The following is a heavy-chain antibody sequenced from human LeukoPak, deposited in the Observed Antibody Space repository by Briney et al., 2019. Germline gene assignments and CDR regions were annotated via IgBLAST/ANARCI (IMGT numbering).Heavy chain of an antibody. J-gene: IGHJ1*01. CDR3: ASEAYYYDSSGYSTEYFQH. D-gene: IGHD3-22*01. CDR1: GYDFINYG. CDR2: RSIYNGNT. V-gene: IGHV1-18*01. Sequence: ASVKVSCKASGYDFINYGISWVRQAPGQGLEWMGWRSIYNGNTDYKLQGRVTMTTDTSTSTAYMELRSLRSDDTAVYYCASEAYYYDSSGYSTEYFQHWGQGTLVTVSS.